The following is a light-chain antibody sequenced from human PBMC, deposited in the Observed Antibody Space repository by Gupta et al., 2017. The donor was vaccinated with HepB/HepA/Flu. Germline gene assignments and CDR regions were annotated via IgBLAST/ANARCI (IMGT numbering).Light chain of an antibody. J-gene: IGLJ1*01. CDR2: EVN. Sequence: QSALTQPASVSGSPGQSIAISCTGTGSDIGTYNRLSWYQQHPGKAPRLIIYEVNQRPSGVSDRFSGSKSGNTASLTISGLQADDEADYYCCLYVSSSTFYVFGTGTEVTVL. CDR1: GSDIGTYNR. CDR3: CLYVSSSTFYV. V-gene: IGLV2-23*02.